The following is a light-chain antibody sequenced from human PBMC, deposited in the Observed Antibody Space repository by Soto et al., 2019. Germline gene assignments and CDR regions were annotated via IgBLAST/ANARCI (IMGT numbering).Light chain of an antibody. CDR2: EVS. CDR1: NSDIGGYNY. CDR3: SSYAGGGRVV. V-gene: IGLV2-8*01. J-gene: IGLJ2*01. Sequence: QSALTQPPSASGFPGQSVTISCTGTNSDIGGYNYVSWYQQHPGKAPKVMISEVSKRPSGVPDRFSGSKSGNTASLTVSWLQAEDEADYYCSSYAGGGRVVFGGGTQLTVL.